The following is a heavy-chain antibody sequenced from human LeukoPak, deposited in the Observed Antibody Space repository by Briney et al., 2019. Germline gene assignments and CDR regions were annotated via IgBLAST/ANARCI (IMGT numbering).Heavy chain of an antibody. CDR3: GRAAYAHGLDV. CDR2: IRNKAKSYIT. CDR1: RYTFRDQY. V-gene: IGHV3-72*01. Sequence: GGSLRLSCVACRYTFRDQYMEWVRHARGKGGEGLSRIRNKAKSYITEYAASVKGRFTVSREDSENSLFLQMNSLKTEDTAVYYCGRAAYAHGLDVWGQGTTVTVSS. D-gene: IGHD4-17*01. J-gene: IGHJ6*02.